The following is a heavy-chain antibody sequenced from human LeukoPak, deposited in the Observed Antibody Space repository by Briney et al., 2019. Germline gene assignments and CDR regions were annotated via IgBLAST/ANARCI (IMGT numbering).Heavy chain of an antibody. CDR1: GGSISSYY. Sequence: SETLSLTCTVSGGSISSYYWSWIRQHPGKGLEWIGYIYYSGSTYYNPSLKSRVTISVDTSKNQFSLKLSSVTAADTAVYYCARDLRGLDAFDIWGQGTMVTVSS. V-gene: IGHV4-59*06. CDR3: ARDLRGLDAFDI. D-gene: IGHD5-24*01. CDR2: IYYSGST. J-gene: IGHJ3*02.